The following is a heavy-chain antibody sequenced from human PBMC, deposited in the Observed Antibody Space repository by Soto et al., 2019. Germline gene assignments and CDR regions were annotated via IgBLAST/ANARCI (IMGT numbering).Heavy chain of an antibody. J-gene: IGHJ4*02. V-gene: IGHV1-2*04. Sequence: QVQLVQSGAEVRKPGASVRVSCKASGYTFTGHYIHWVRQAPGQGLEWMGWINPNSGATNYAQKFQDWVCMSRDTSISAAYMELTSLRSDATAVYYCAREARHVVDSDFRAAYFTYFDQWGQGTLVTVSS. CDR3: AREARHVVDSDFRAAYFTYFDQ. D-gene: IGHD3-3*01. CDR1: GYTFTGHY. CDR2: INPNSGAT.